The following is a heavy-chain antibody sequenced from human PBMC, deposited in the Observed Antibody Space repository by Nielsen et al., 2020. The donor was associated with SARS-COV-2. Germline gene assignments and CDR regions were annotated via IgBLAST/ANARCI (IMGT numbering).Heavy chain of an antibody. CDR3: ARDWSIFVDYYGMDV. V-gene: IGHV1-18*01. D-gene: IGHD3-3*01. J-gene: IGHJ6*02. CDR2: ISAHNGNT. CDR1: GYTFTNYG. Sequence: ASVKVSCKASGYTFTNYGISWVRQAPGQGVEWMGWISAHNGNTKYVQKLQGRVTMTTDTSTSTAHMELRSLRSDDTAVYYCARDWSIFVDYYGMDVWGQGTTVTVSS.